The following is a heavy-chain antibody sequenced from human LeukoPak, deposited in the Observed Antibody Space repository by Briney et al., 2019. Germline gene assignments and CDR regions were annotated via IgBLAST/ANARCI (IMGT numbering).Heavy chain of an antibody. J-gene: IGHJ3*02. CDR1: GFTFSSYG. CDR3: AKDILAGVYSGSPTDAFDI. CDR2: IRYDGSNK. V-gene: IGHV3-30*02. Sequence: GGSLRLSCAASGFTFSSYGMHWVRQAPGKGLEWVAFIRYDGSNKYYADSVKGRFTISRDNSKNTLYLQMNSLRAEDTAVYYCAKDILAGVYSGSPTDAFDIWGQGTMVTVSS. D-gene: IGHD6-13*01.